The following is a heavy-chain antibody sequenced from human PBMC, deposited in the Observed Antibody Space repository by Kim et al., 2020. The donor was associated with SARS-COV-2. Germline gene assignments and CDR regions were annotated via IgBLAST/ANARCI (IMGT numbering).Heavy chain of an antibody. J-gene: IGHJ4*02. D-gene: IGHD5-18*01. CDR1: GFTFSSYS. V-gene: IGHV3-21*01. CDR2: ISSSSSYI. Sequence: GGSLRLSCAASGFTFSSYSMNWVRQAPGKGLEWVSSISSSSSYIYYADSVKGRFTISRDNAKNSLYLQMNSLRAEDTAVYYCAGAGGYSYGGDYFDYWGPGALVTVSS. CDR3: AGAGGYSYGGDYFDY.